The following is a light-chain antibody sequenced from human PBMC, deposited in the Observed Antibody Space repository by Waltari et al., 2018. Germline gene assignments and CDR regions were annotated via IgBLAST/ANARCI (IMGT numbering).Light chain of an antibody. CDR1: AVPKQY. V-gene: IGLV3-25*03. CDR2: KDT. J-gene: IGLJ2*01. Sequence: SYELTQPPSVSVSPGQTARITCSGDAVPKQYGYWYQQKPGQAPVLVIYKDTERPSGIPERFSGSSSGTTVTLTISGVQAEDEADYYCQSADSSDTYVVFGGGTKLTVL. CDR3: QSADSSDTYVV.